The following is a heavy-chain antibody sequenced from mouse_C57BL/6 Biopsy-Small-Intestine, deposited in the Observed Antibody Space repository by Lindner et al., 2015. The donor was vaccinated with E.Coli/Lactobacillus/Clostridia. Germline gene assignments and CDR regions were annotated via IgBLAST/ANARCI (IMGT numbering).Heavy chain of an antibody. J-gene: IGHJ4*01. CDR2: INPSTGGT. Sequence: VQLQESGPELVKPGASVKISCKASGYSFTGYYMHWVKQSPEKSLEWIGEINPSTGGTTYNQKFKAKATLTVDKSSSTAYMQLKSLTSEDSAVYYCARDSNDAMDYWGQGTSVTVSS. CDR1: GYSFTGYY. CDR3: ARDSNDAMDY. D-gene: IGHD2-5*01. V-gene: IGHV1-42*01.